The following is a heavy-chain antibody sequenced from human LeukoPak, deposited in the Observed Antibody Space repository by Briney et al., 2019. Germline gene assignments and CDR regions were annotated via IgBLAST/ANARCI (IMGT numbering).Heavy chain of an antibody. D-gene: IGHD5-24*01. CDR2: IYYSGST. V-gene: IGHV4-39*07. CDR3: ARGGWLQFGGYYYYMDV. CDR1: GGSISSSSYY. Sequence: SETLSLTCTVSGGSISSSSYYWGWIRQPPGKGLEWIGSIYYSGSTYYNPSLKSRVTISVDTSKNPFSLKLSSVTAADTAVYYCARGGWLQFGGYYYYMDVWGKGTTVTVSS. J-gene: IGHJ6*03.